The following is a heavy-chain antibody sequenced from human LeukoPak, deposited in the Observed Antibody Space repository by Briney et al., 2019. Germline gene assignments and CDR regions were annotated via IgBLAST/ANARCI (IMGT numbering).Heavy chain of an antibody. Sequence: GGSLRLSCAASGFTFSNAWMSWVRQAPGKGLEWVGRIKSKTDGGTTDYAAPVKGRFTISRDDSKNTLYLQMNSLKTEDTAVYYCTTDSGGYYYHFDYWGQGTLVTVSS. V-gene: IGHV3-15*01. J-gene: IGHJ4*02. CDR1: GFTFSNAW. CDR3: TTDSGGYYYHFDY. CDR2: IKSKTDGGTT. D-gene: IGHD3-22*01.